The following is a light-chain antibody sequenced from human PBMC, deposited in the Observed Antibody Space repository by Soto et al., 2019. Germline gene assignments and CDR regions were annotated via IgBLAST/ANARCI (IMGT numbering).Light chain of an antibody. CDR3: AAWDDSLNGSYV. Sequence: XSVLTQPPSASGTPGQRGTISCSGNSYNSGSNTVNWYQQLPGTAPKLLIYSNNQRPSGVPDRFSGSKSGTSASLAISGLQSEDEADYYCAAWDDSLNGSYVFGTGNKVTVL. CDR1: SYNSGSNT. J-gene: IGLJ1*01. V-gene: IGLV1-44*01. CDR2: SNN.